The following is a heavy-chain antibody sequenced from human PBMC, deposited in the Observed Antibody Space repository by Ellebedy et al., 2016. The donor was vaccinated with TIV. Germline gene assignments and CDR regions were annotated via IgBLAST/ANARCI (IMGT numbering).Heavy chain of an antibody. D-gene: IGHD1-26*01. J-gene: IGHJ4*02. Sequence: AASVKVSCKASGYDFITFGIGWLRRAPRKELEGMGWISSYNGHTNYSEKLQGRVTMTTDTSTSTAHMELRDLTSGDTAVYYCTRDYIVGTTIGYWGQGTLVTVSS. CDR2: ISSYNGHT. CDR3: TRDYIVGTTIGY. CDR1: GYDFITFG. V-gene: IGHV1-18*01.